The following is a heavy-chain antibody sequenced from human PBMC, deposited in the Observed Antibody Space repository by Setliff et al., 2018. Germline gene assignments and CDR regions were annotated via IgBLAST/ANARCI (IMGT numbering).Heavy chain of an antibody. CDR1: GGSFSGYY. V-gene: IGHV4-34*01. J-gene: IGHJ4*02. CDR2: INHSGST. Sequence: PSETLSLTCAVYGGSFSGYYWSWIRQPPGKGLEWIGEINHSGSTNYNPSLKSRVTISVDTSKNQFSLKLSSVTAADTAVYYCARKVEQWLTPHFDYWGQGALVTVSS. D-gene: IGHD6-19*01. CDR3: ARKVEQWLTPHFDY.